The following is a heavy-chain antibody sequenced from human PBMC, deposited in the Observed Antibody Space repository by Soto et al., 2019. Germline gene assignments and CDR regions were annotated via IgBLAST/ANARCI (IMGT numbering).Heavy chain of an antibody. J-gene: IGHJ5*02. CDR3: AIVLCRYGSGWALYDS. CDR2: IFQSGST. D-gene: IGHD6-19*01. V-gene: IGHV4-4*02. Sequence: SETLSLTCGVSGGTIRSPDWWTWVRQPPGKGLEWIGEIFQSGSTNYTPSLESRVTISVDKSKNQFSLTLTSVTAADTAVYFCAIVLCRYGSGWALYDSCGQGILVTGSA. CDR1: GGTIRSPDW.